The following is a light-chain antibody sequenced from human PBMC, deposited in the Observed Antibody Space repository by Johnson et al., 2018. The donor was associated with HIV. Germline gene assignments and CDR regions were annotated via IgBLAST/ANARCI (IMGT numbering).Light chain of an antibody. J-gene: IGLJ1*01. V-gene: IGLV1-51*02. CDR3: GTWDSSLSAVV. CDR1: SYNNGNNY. Sequence: QPVLTQPPSVSAAPGQKVTISCSGSSYNNGNNYVSWYQQLPGTAPKLLIYENNKRPSGIPDRFSGSKSGTSATLGITGLQTGDEAEYYCGTWDSSLSAVVFGTGTQVTV. CDR2: ENN.